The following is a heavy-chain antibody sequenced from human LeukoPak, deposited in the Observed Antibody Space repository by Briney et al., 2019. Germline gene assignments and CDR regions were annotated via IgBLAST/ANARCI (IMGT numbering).Heavy chain of an antibody. V-gene: IGHV3-48*04. CDR1: GFIFSSYS. Sequence: GGSLRLSCAASGFIFSSYSMNWVRQAPGKGLEWVSYISSGSITIYYADSVKGRFTISRDNAKNSLYLQMNSLRAEDTAVYYCARDHKWFGELFAFDIWGQGTMVTVSS. J-gene: IGHJ3*02. D-gene: IGHD3-10*01. CDR3: ARDHKWFGELFAFDI. CDR2: ISSGSITI.